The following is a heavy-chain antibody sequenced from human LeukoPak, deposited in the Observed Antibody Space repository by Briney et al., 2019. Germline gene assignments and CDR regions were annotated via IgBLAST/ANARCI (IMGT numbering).Heavy chain of an antibody. CDR3: ARLERDILTGYLKFDY. V-gene: IGHV4-39*07. CDR1: GGSVSSTSYY. Sequence: SETLSLTCTVSGGSVSSTSYYWAWIRQPPGKGLEWIGSVYYDGGTSYSPSLKSRVTVPVDTSRNQFSLRLRSVTAADMAVYYCARLERDILTGYLKFDYWGQGILVTVSS. J-gene: IGHJ4*02. CDR2: VYYDGGT. D-gene: IGHD3-9*01.